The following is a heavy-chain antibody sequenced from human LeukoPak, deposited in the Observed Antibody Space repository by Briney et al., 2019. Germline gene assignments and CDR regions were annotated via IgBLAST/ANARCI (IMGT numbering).Heavy chain of an antibody. J-gene: IGHJ5*02. Sequence: GGSLRLSCAASGFTFSTYSMSWVRQAPGKGLEWVSYISSSSSTISYPDSVKGRFTISRDNSKNTLYLQMNSLRAEDTAVYYCARDRYSSGSNEGFDPWGQGTLVTVSS. CDR3: ARDRYSSGSNEGFDP. V-gene: IGHV3-48*01. CDR2: ISSSSSTI. CDR1: GFTFSTYS. D-gene: IGHD6-19*01.